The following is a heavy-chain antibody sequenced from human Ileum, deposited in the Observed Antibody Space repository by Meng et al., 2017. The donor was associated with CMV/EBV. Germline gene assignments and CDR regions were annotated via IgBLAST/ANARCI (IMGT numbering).Heavy chain of an antibody. V-gene: IGHV3-23*03. Sequence: GGSLRLSCAASVFTFSSYAMSWVRQAPGKGLEWVSVIYIGSSIITYADSVKGRFTISRDDSKNTLYLQMSSLTAEDTAVYYCAKDLRGDYYYYGMDVWGQGTTVTVSS. CDR1: VFTFSSYA. CDR3: AKDLRGDYYYYGMDV. J-gene: IGHJ6*02. D-gene: IGHD3-10*01. CDR2: IYIGSSII.